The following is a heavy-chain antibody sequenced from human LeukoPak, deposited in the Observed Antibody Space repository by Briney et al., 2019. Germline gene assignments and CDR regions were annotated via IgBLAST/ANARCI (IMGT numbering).Heavy chain of an antibody. Sequence: SVKVSCTASGGTFSSYTISWVRQAPGQGLEWMGRIIPILGIANYAQKFQGRVTITADKSTSTAYMELSSLRSEDTAVYYCARAPSDYYDSSGYGWLDPWGQGTLVTVSS. CDR3: ARAPSDYYDSSGYGWLDP. CDR1: GGTFSSYT. J-gene: IGHJ5*02. V-gene: IGHV1-69*02. CDR2: IIPILGIA. D-gene: IGHD3-22*01.